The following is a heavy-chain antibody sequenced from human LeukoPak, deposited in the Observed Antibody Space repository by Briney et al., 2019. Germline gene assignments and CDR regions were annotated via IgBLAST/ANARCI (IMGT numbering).Heavy chain of an antibody. Sequence: SETLSLTCTVSGVSISSYYLSWIRQPPGKGLVWIGYIHYSGSTNYNPSLKRRGTISVGTSKKPFALKLRSVTAADTAVYYCARLVTMVRGVIRRGYYFDYWGQGNLVTVSS. D-gene: IGHD3-10*01. CDR2: IHYSGST. CDR3: ARLVTMVRGVIRRGYYFDY. J-gene: IGHJ4*02. CDR1: GVSISSYY. V-gene: IGHV4-59*08.